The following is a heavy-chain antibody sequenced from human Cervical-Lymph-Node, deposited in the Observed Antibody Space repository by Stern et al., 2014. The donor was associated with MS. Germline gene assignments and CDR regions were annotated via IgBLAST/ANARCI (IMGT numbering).Heavy chain of an antibody. D-gene: IGHD6-19*01. J-gene: IGHJ4*02. CDR1: GFTFSTYG. CDR2: ISHDGSKK. V-gene: IGHV3-30*18. Sequence: VQLVESGGGVVQPGRSLRLSCAGSGFTFSTYGMHWVRPAPGKGLEWGALISHDGSKKYYVDSVKGRFTISRDNSKNTMYVHMNSLRDEDTAVYYCAKDRGSGWSLDYWGQGTLVIVSS. CDR3: AKDRGSGWSLDY.